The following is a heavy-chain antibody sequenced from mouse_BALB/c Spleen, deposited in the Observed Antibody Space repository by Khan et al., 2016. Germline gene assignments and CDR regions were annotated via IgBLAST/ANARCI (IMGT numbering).Heavy chain of an antibody. V-gene: IGHV4-1*02. CDR2: INPDSSTI. Sequence: EVKLLESGGGLVQPGGSLKLSCAASGFDFSRYWMSWVRQAPGKGLEWIGEINPDSSTINYTPSLQDKFITSRDKAKNTPYLKTSKVRSKGTALYYCTRLYYYGTSDYWGQSTTLTDSS. D-gene: IGHD1-1*01. CDR1: GFDFSRYW. J-gene: IGHJ2*01. CDR3: TRLYYYGTSDY.